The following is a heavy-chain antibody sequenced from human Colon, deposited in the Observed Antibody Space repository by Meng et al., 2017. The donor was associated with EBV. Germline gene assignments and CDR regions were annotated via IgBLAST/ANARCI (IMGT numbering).Heavy chain of an antibody. J-gene: IGHJ4*02. CDR1: GDSISTNGYY. D-gene: IGHD3-22*01. V-gene: IGHV4-39*07. Sequence: QLQLQESCPRLMQPSETLSLMCSVSGDSISTNGYYWGWIRQSPGKGLEWIGETSHSGSTDYSPSLKSRVTISLDKSKNQLSLKLNSVTAADTAVYYCASSDYYRSDYWGQGTLVTVSS. CDR3: ASSDYYRSDY. CDR2: TSHSGST.